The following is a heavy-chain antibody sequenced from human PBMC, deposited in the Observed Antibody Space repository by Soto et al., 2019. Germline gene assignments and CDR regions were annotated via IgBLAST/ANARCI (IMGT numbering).Heavy chain of an antibody. D-gene: IGHD3-16*01. CDR1: GFTFSDYY. CDR2: ISDDGSRT. J-gene: IGHJ5*01. V-gene: IGHV3-23*01. Sequence: GGSLRLSCAASGFTFSDYYMSWIRQAPGRGLEWVSFISDDGSRTYYADAVKGRFTISRDNSKHTLYLQMNSLTAEDTAVYACVKGGWLDFWGQGTLVTVSS. CDR3: VKGGWLDF.